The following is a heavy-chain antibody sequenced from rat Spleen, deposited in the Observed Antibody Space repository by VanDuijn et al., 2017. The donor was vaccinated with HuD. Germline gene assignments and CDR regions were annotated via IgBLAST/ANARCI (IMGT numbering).Heavy chain of an antibody. J-gene: IGHJ1*01. D-gene: IGHD1-12*02. Sequence: QVQLKESGPGLVQPSQTLSLTCTVSGFSLTSYTVSWVRQPPGKGLEWIAAISSGGSTYYNSVLKSRLSISRDTSKSQVFLKMNSLQTEDTATYYCARDRPYYYDGPGDFWGPGTMVIVSS. CDR3: ARDRPYYYDGPGDF. CDR2: ISSGGST. V-gene: IGHV2-6*01. CDR1: GFSLTSYT.